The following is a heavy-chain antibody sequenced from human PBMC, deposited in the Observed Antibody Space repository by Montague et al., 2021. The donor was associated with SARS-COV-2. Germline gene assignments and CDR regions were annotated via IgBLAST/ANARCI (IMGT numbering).Heavy chain of an antibody. V-gene: IGHV4-59*01. CDR1: GGSISSYY. D-gene: IGHD2-2*01. CDR3: ARAESRIDYYYGMDV. Sequence: SETLSLTCTVSGGSISSYYWSWIRQPPGTGLEWIGNINYSGSTNYNPSLKSRVTISVDTSKNQFSLTLSSVTAADTAAYYCARAESRIDYYYGMDVWGQGTTGTVSS. J-gene: IGHJ6*02. CDR2: INYSGST.